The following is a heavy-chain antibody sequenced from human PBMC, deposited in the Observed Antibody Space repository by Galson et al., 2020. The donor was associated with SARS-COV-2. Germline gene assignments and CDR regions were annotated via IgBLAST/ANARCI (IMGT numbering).Heavy chain of an antibody. J-gene: IGHJ4*03. D-gene: IGHD2-21*02. CDR3: ASNAYCGGDCYEYYFEC. V-gene: IGHV3-30*01. CDR1: GFTFSSYA. CDR2: ISYDGSNE. Sequence: GESLKISCAASGFTFSSYAMHWVRQAPGKGLEWVTVISYDGSNEYYADSVKGRFTISRDNSKNTLYLQMNSLRADDTAVYYCASNAYCGGDCYEYYFECWGHGTLVTVSS.